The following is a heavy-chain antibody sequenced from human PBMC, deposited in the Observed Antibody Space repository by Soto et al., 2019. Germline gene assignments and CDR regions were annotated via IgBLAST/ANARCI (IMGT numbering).Heavy chain of an antibody. Sequence: ASVKVSCKASGYTFTSYYMHWVRQAPGQGLEWMGIINPSGGSTSYAQKFQGRVTMTRDTSTSTVYMELSSLRSEDTAVYYCARGSVVTAIDYYYGMDVWGQGXTVTVYS. CDR1: GYTFTSYY. CDR3: ARGSVVTAIDYYYGMDV. CDR2: INPSGGST. V-gene: IGHV1-46*01. D-gene: IGHD2-21*02. J-gene: IGHJ6*02.